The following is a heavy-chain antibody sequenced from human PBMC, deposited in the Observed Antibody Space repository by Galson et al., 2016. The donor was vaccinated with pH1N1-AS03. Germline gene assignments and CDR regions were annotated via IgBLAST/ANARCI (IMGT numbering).Heavy chain of an antibody. J-gene: IGHJ3*02. Sequence: YWSWIRQPPGMGLEWIGDINHIGGANYNPSLKSRVTLSADRSKNQFSLKLYSVTAADTAVYYCARIHPELPDIWGQGTLVNV. CDR1: Y. D-gene: IGHD5-24*01. V-gene: IGHV4-34*01. CDR3: ARIHPELPDI. CDR2: INHIGGA.